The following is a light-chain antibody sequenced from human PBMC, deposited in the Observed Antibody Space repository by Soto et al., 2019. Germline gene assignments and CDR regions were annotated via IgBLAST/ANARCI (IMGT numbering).Light chain of an antibody. CDR2: GDT. V-gene: IGLV1-40*01. CDR3: CSYAGSVV. Sequence: QSVLTQPPSVSGAPGQRVTISCTGSNSNIGADYAVHWYQHLPGTAPKLLLTGDTSRPSGVPDRFSGSKSGNTASLAISGLQAEDEADYYCCSYAGSVVFGGGTKLTVL. CDR1: NSNIGADYA. J-gene: IGLJ2*01.